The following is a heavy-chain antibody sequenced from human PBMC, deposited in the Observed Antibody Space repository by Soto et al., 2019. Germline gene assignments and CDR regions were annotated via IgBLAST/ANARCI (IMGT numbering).Heavy chain of an antibody. CDR2: IYNSGST. Sequence: QVQLQESGPGLVKPSETLSLTCTVSGGSISNYFWSWIRQPPGKGLEWIGHIYNSGSTNYNFSLKSRVTISVDTSKTQFALKLRSVTAADKAVYYCAAASHCGNQPFYDYGMDVWGQGTTVTVSS. CDR3: AAASHCGNQPFYDYGMDV. V-gene: IGHV4-59*01. CDR1: GGSISNYF. J-gene: IGHJ6*02. D-gene: IGHD1-1*01.